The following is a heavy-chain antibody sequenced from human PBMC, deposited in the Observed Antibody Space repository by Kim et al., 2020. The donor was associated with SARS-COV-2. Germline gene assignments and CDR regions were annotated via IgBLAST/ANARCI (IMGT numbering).Heavy chain of an antibody. Sequence: GRFTISRDNDKNSLYLQMNSLRDADTAVYYCARDDDYGGIIKLRYYGMDVWGQGTTVTVSS. D-gene: IGHD4-17*01. CDR3: ARDDDYGGIIKLRYYGMDV. V-gene: IGHV3-48*02. J-gene: IGHJ6*02.